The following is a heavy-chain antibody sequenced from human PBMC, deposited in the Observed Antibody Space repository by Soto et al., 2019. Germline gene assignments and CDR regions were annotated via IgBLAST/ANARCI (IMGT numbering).Heavy chain of an antibody. CDR3: ARARNWNFYDS. CDR2: IYYSGST. Sequence: SETLSLTSTVSGASLNSGDSYWIWSRQSPGKGLEWIAYIYYSGSTFYNPSLKSRLTMSIDTSKNQFSLMLSSVTAADTAVYYCARARNWNFYDSWGPGTLVTVSS. V-gene: IGHV4-30-4*01. D-gene: IGHD1-20*01. CDR1: GASLNSGDSY. J-gene: IGHJ4*02.